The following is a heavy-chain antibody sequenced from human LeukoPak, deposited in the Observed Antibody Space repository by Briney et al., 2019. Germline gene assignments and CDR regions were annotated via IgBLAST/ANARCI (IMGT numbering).Heavy chain of an antibody. J-gene: IGHJ3*01. CDR3: AMKAVPRPRLHDAFDF. Sequence: PGGSLRLSCAASGFTFSNYAMSWVRQAPGKGLELVSAISGSASSTYHADSVKCRFTISRDNSKNTLYLQMTSLRADDTAVYYCAMKAVPRPRLHDAFDFWGQGTVVSVSS. V-gene: IGHV3-23*01. CDR1: GFTFSNYA. CDR2: ISGSASST. D-gene: IGHD5-24*01.